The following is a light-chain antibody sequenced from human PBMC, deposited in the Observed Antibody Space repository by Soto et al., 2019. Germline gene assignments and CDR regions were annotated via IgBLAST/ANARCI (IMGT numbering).Light chain of an antibody. CDR2: GAS. CDR3: QQYNNGRRM. CDR1: QSVSSY. J-gene: IGKJ1*01. V-gene: IGKV3-15*01. Sequence: EIVMTQSPATLSLSPGERATLSCRASQSVSSYLAWYQQKPGQAPRLLIYGASTRATGIPARFSGSGSGTDFPLTISSLQSEDFAAYYVQQYNNGRRMFGLGTKVEIK.